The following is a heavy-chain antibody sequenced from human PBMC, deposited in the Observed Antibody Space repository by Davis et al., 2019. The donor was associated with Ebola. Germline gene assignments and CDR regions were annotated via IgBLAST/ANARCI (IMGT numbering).Heavy chain of an antibody. V-gene: IGHV3-66*01. J-gene: IGHJ4*02. CDR1: GFTVTNNY. CDR3: ARGLGGGTYYLRYYFDS. D-gene: IGHD1-26*01. Sequence: GGSLRLSCAASGFTVTNNYMSWVRQAPGKGLEWVSILYDDGSTYYADSVKGRFTISRDNSKNTVFLQMNRLRVEDSAVYYCARGLGGGTYYLRYYFDSWGQGSLVTVSS. CDR2: LYDDGST.